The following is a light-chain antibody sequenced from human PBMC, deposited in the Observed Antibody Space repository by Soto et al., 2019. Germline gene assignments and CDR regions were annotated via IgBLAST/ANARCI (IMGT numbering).Light chain of an antibody. J-gene: IGLJ1*01. CDR1: SSDVGGYSY. CDR3: CSYAGSYTLYV. CDR2: DVS. Sequence: QSVLTQPRSVSGSPGQSVTISCTGTSSDVGGYSYVSWFQQHPGKAPKLIINDVSKRPSGVPDRFSGSKTGNTASLTISGLQAEDEADYYCCSYAGSYTLYVFGTGTKVTVL. V-gene: IGLV2-11*01.